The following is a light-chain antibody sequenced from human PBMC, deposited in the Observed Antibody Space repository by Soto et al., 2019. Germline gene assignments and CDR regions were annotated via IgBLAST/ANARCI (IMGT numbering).Light chain of an antibody. J-gene: IGLJ2*01. CDR2: DVS. CDR1: SSDIGGYTY. Sequence: QSALTQPASVSGAPGQSITISCTGTSSDIGGYTYVSLYQQYPGKAPKLMIRDVSNRPSGVSNRFSVSKSGNTASLTISGLQAEDEDDYYCSSYTSSNTRVLGGGTKLTVL. V-gene: IGLV2-14*01. CDR3: SSYTSSNTRV.